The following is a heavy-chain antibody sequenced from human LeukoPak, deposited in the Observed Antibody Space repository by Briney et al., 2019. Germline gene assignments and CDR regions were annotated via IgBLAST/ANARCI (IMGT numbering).Heavy chain of an antibody. CDR2: INWNGGST. CDR1: GFTFNAYG. J-gene: IGHJ4*02. D-gene: IGHD4-23*01. V-gene: IGHV3-20*04. Sequence: PGGSLSLSCAASGFTFNAYGMSWVRQAPGQGLERVSGINWNGGSTAYADSFKGRFTISRDNATNSLYLQMHSLRAEDKALFYYSRAGYGGTLYYFDYWGQGTLVTVSS. CDR3: SRAGYGGTLYYFDY.